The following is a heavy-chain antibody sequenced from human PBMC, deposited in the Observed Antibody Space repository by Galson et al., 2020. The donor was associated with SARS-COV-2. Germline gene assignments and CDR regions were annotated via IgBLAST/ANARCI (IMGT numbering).Heavy chain of an antibody. J-gene: IGHJ3*02. CDR3: ARDPLSDAFDI. D-gene: IGHD2-2*01. V-gene: IGHV4-59*11. CDR2: IYYSGTT. Sequence: ASETLSLTCTVSGDSISSQYWSWIRQPPGKGLEWIGYIYYSGTTNYNPSLESRVTISLDRSKNQFSLKLRSVTAADTATYYGARDPLSDAFDIWGQGTMVTVSA. CDR1: GDSISSQY.